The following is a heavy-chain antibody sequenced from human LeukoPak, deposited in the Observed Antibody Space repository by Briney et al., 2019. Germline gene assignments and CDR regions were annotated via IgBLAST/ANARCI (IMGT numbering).Heavy chain of an antibody. CDR1: GFIFSNYA. CDR2: INHSGST. J-gene: IGHJ4*02. D-gene: IGHD4-17*01. Sequence: GSLRLSCAASGFIFSNYAMTWVRQPPGKGLEWIGEINHSGSTNYNPSLKSRVTISVDTSKNQFSLKLSSVTAADTAVYYCARVLRDYGDYVPSSVPNLHSLDYWGQGTLVTVSS. V-gene: IGHV4-34*01. CDR3: ARVLRDYGDYVPSSVPNLHSLDY.